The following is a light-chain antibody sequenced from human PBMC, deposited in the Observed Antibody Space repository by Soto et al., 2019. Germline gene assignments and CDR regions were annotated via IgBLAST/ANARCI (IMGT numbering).Light chain of an antibody. CDR3: SSYTSSSTPSVV. CDR1: SSDVGGYNY. Sequence: QSALTQPASVSGSPGQSITISCTGTSSDVGGYNYVSWYQQHPSKAPKLMIYDVSNRPSGVSNRFSGSKSGNTASLTISGLQAEDEADYYCSSYTSSSTPSVVFGGGTKLTVL. J-gene: IGLJ2*01. V-gene: IGLV2-14*01. CDR2: DVS.